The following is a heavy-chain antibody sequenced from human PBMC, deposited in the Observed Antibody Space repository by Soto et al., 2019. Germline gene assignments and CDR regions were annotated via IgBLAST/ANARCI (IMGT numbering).Heavy chain of an antibody. CDR1: GGSISSYY. CDR3: GGDGYSRGFEWFEP. Sequence: SETLSLTCTVSGGSISSYYWSWIRQPAGKGLEWIGRIYTSGSTNYNPSLKSRVTMSVDTSKNQFSLKLSSVTAADTAVYYCGGDGYSRGFEWFEPWGQGTLVKVSS. CDR2: IYTSGST. D-gene: IGHD6-19*01. V-gene: IGHV4-4*07. J-gene: IGHJ5*02.